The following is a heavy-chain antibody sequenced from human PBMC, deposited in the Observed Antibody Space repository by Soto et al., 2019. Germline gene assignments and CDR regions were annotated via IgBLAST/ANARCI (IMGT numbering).Heavy chain of an antibody. D-gene: IGHD4-4*01. CDR3: ARGRPYSNYGAVDI. Sequence: ASVKVSCKASGYTFTRYGISWVRQAPGQGLEWMGWISAYNGNTNYAQKLQGRVTMTTDTSTSTAYMELRSLRSDDTAVYYCARGRPYSNYGAVDIWGQGTMVTVSS. CDR1: GYTFTRYG. J-gene: IGHJ3*02. V-gene: IGHV1-18*01. CDR2: ISAYNGNT.